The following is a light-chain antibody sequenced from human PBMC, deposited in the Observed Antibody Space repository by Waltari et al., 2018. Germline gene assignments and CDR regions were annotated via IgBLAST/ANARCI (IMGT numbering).Light chain of an antibody. CDR1: QSISSD. CDR2: GAS. V-gene: IGKV3-15*01. CDR3: QQYNNWPLD. Sequence: ETVMTQSPATLSVSPGERATLSYRASQSISSDLAWYQHKPGQAPRLLIYGASTRATGIPDRFSGSGSGTEFTLTISGLQSEDFAVYYCQQYNNWPLDFGPGTKVDIK. J-gene: IGKJ3*01.